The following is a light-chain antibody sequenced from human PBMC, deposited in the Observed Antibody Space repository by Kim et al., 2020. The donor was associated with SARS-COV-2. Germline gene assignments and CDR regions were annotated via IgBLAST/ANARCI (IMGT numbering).Light chain of an antibody. Sequence: SPGEGAILTCRASHRVSSTYLAWYQQKPGKAPSLLIYGTSTMATGTPDRFSGSGSGTDFTLTISRLEPEDFAVYYCQQYGTSPRTFGGGTKVDIK. J-gene: IGKJ4*01. CDR3: QQYGTSPRT. V-gene: IGKV3-20*01. CDR1: HRVSSTY. CDR2: GTS.